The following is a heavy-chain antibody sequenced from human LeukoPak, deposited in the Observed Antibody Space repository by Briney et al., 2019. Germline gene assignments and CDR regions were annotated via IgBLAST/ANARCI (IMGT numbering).Heavy chain of an antibody. CDR3: ARDPLTLQNQEDGMDV. CDR1: GYSFTSYW. V-gene: IGHV5-51*01. J-gene: IGHJ6*02. Sequence: GESLKISCKGSGYSFTSYWIGWVRQMPGKGLDWMGSIYPGDSDTRYSPSFQGQVTISADKSISTAYLQWSSLKASDTAMYYCARDPLTLQNQEDGMDVWGQGTTVTVSS. CDR2: IYPGDSDT. D-gene: IGHD1-14*01.